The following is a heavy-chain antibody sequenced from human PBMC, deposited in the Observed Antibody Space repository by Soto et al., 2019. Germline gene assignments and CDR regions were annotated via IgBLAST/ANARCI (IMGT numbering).Heavy chain of an antibody. V-gene: IGHV3-30*19. CDR1: GFTFRSYV. CDR2: TSYDGSDK. D-gene: IGHD3-16*01. J-gene: IGHJ1*01. CDR3: ARWGTTGGLDV. Sequence: ESGGGVVQPGTSLRVSCVGSGFTFRSYVMHWVRQAPGKGLEWVALTSYDGSDKYYDDSVRGRFTISRDNSRYTVDLQMDSLRLEDTALYYCARWGTTGGLDVWGQGTLVSVSS.